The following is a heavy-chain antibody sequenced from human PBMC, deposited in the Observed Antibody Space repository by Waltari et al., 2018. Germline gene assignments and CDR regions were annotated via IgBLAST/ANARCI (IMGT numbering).Heavy chain of an antibody. CDR3: AKDAPYYYDSSGYYGTFDY. J-gene: IGHJ4*02. D-gene: IGHD3-22*01. CDR2: ISGSGGST. Sequence: EVQLLESGGGLVQPGGSLRLSCAASGFTFSSYAMSWVRQAPGKGLEWVSAISGSGGSTYYADSGNGRFTISRENSKNTLYLQMNSLRAEDTAVYYCAKDAPYYYDSSGYYGTFDYWGQGTLVTVSS. V-gene: IGHV3-23*01. CDR1: GFTFSSYA.